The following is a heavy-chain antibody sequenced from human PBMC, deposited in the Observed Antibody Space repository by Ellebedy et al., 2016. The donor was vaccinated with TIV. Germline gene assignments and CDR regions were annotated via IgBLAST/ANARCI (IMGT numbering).Heavy chain of an antibody. J-gene: IGHJ4*02. D-gene: IGHD1-1*01. Sequence: MPSETLSLTCTVSGGSISSPSYYWGWIRQPPGKGLEWIGSIYYSGSTYYYPSLKSRVTMSIDTSKNQFSLKLSSVTAADTAVYYCARHHTVERGAIDYWGRGTLVTVSS. CDR2: IYYSGST. CDR1: GGSISSPSYY. V-gene: IGHV4-39*01. CDR3: ARHHTVERGAIDY.